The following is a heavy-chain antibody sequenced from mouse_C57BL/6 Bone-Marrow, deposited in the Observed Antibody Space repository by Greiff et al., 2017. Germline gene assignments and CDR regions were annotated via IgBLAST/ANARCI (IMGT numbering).Heavy chain of an antibody. J-gene: IGHJ3*01. CDR1: GFSFNTYA. Sequence: EVHLVESGGGLVQPKGSLKLSCAASGFSFNTYAMNWVRQAPGKGLEWVARIRSKSNNYATYYADSVKDRFTISRDDSESMLYLQMNNLKTEDTAMYYCVRPPYDYDTWFAYWGQGTLVTVSA. CDR3: VRPPYDYDTWFAY. D-gene: IGHD2-4*01. CDR2: IRSKSNNYAT. V-gene: IGHV10-1*01.